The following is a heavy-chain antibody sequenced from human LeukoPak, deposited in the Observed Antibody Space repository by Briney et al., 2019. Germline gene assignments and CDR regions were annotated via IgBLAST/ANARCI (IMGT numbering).Heavy chain of an antibody. J-gene: IGHJ4*02. CDR3: ATTLKAAASY. CDR1: GGSFSGYY. V-gene: IGHV4-34*01. CDR2: INHSGST. D-gene: IGHD6-13*01. Sequence: PSETLSLTCAVYGGSFSGYYWSWIRQPPGKGLEWIGEINHSGSTNYNPSLKSRVTISVDTSKNQFSLKLSSVTAADTAAYYCATTLKAAASYWGQGTLVTVSS.